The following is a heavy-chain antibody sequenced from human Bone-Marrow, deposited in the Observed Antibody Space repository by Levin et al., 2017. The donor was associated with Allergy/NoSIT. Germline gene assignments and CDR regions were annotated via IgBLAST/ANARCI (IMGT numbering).Heavy chain of an antibody. CDR3: ARVLQYSYYYTDV. D-gene: IGHD2-21*01. CDR1: GVSITSGSYY. CDR2: SYTSGNI. V-gene: IGHV4-61*09. Sequence: LSQTLSLTCTVSGVSITSGSYYWSWIRQPAGKGLEWIGHSYTSGNITYNPSLKSRVTIPLDTSKNQFSLKLRSVTAADTAVYYCARVLQYSYYYTDVWGKGTMVTVS. J-gene: IGHJ6*03.